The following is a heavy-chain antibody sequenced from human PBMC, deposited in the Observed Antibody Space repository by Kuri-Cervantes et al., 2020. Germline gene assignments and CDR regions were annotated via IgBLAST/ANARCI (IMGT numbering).Heavy chain of an antibody. CDR3: ARAPHIWFGELSLYYYGMDV. CDR2: IYYSGST. J-gene: IGHJ6*02. D-gene: IGHD3-10*01. V-gene: IGHV4-39*07. Sequence: ESLKISCTVSGGSISSSSYYWGWIRQPPGKGLEWIGSIYYSGSTYYNPSLKSRVTISVDTSKNQFSLKLSSVTAADTAVYYCARAPHIWFGELSLYYYGMDVWGQGTTVTVSS. CDR1: GGSISSSSYY.